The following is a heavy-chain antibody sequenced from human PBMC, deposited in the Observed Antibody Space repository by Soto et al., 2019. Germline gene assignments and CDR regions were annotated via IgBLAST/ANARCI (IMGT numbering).Heavy chain of an antibody. CDR3: ARADYDFWSGYPHWFDP. J-gene: IGHJ5*02. CDR1: GGSISSYY. CDR2: IYYSGST. Sequence: SETLSLTCTVSGGSISSYYWSWIRQPPGKGLEWIGYIYYSGSTNYNPSLKSRVTISVDTSKNQFSLKLSSVTAADTAVYYCARADYDFWSGYPHWFDPWGQGTLVTVSS. V-gene: IGHV4-59*01. D-gene: IGHD3-3*01.